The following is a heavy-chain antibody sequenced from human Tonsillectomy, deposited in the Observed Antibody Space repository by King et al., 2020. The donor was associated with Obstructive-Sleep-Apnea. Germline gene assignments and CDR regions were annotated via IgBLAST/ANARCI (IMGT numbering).Heavy chain of an antibody. V-gene: IGHV3-49*03. J-gene: IGHJ4*02. Sequence: VQLVESGGGLVQPGRSLRLSCTASGFTFGDYAISWFRQAPGNGLEWVGFIRRKVYGGTTEYAEYVKGRFTISRDDSKSIAYLQMTSLKTEDTAVYYCTRDLGYYDTSGYLGFYWGQGTLVTVSS. CDR2: IRRKVYGGTT. D-gene: IGHD3-22*01. CDR1: GFTFGDYA. CDR3: TRDLGYYDTSGYLGFY.